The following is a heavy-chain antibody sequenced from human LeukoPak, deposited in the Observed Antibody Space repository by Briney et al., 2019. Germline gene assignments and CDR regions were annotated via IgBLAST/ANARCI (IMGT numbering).Heavy chain of an antibody. J-gene: IGHJ3*02. CDR1: GFTFNSHW. CDR2: IKRDGSEK. V-gene: IGHV3-7*01. CDR3: ARNEPGIAVAAVDAFDI. D-gene: IGHD6-19*01. Sequence: GGSLRLSCAASGFTFNSHWMTWVRQTPGKGLEWVANIKRDGSEKYYVDSVKGRFTISRDNAKNSLYLQMNSLRAEDTAVYYCARNEPGIAVAAVDAFDIWGQGTMVTVSS.